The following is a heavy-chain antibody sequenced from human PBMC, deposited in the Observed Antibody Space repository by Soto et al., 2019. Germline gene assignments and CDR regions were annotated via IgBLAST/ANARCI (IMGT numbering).Heavy chain of an antibody. Sequence: SVKVSCKASGFTFTSSAVQWVRQARGQRLEWIGWIVVGSGNTNYAQKFQERVTITRDMSTSTAYMELSSLRAEDTAVYYCARVPDLDYCSRTSCLYYFDYWGQGALVTVSS. V-gene: IGHV1-58*01. CDR1: GFTFTSSA. D-gene: IGHD2-2*01. J-gene: IGHJ4*02. CDR2: IVVGSGNT. CDR3: ARVPDLDYCSRTSCLYYFDY.